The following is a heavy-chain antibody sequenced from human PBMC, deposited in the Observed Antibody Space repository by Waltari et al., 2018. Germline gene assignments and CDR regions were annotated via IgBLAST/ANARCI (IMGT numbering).Heavy chain of an antibody. CDR3: ARDVRQLSGSYFDWYFDL. D-gene: IGHD1-26*01. V-gene: IGHV4-4*07. J-gene: IGHJ2*01. CDR2: IYTSGST. Sequence: QVQLQESGPGLVKPSETLSLTCTVYGGSISSYYWSWIRQPAGKGREWIGRIYTSGSTNYNPSLKSRFTMSVDTSKNQFSLKLSSVTAADTAVYYCARDVRQLSGSYFDWYFDLWGRGTLVTVSS. CDR1: GGSISSYY.